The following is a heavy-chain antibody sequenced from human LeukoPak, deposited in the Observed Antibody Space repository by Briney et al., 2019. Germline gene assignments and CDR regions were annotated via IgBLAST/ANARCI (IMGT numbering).Heavy chain of an antibody. V-gene: IGHV3-74*01. CDR2: INTDGSST. CDR1: GFTFSSYW. Sequence: GGSLRLSCAASGFTFSSYWMHWVRQAPGEGLVWVSRINTDGSSTIHADSVKGRFTISRDNAKNTLYVQMNSLRDEDTAVYYCVRGRSGFYFDYWGQGTLVAVSP. J-gene: IGHJ4*02. CDR3: VRGRSGFYFDY. D-gene: IGHD3-22*01.